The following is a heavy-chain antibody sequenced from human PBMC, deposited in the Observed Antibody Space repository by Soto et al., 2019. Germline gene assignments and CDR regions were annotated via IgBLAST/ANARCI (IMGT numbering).Heavy chain of an antibody. Sequence: GGSLRLSCAASGFTFSTYAMSWVRQAPGKGLEWVSAISGSGGSTYYADSAKGRFTISRDNSKNTLYLQMNSLRAEDTAVYYCAKHGAVAGPRFFDYWGQGTLVTVSS. CDR3: AKHGAVAGPRFFDY. CDR1: GFTFSTYA. J-gene: IGHJ4*02. D-gene: IGHD6-19*01. CDR2: ISGSGGST. V-gene: IGHV3-23*01.